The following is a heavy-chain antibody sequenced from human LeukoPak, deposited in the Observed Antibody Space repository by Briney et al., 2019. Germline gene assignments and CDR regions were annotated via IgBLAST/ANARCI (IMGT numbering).Heavy chain of an antibody. CDR2: INAGNGNT. V-gene: IGHV1-3*01. J-gene: IGHJ4*02. Sequence: ASVKVSCKASGYAFTSYAMHWVRQAPGQRLEWMGWINAGNGNTKYSQKFQGRVTISRDTSASTAYMELSSLRSEDTAVYYCARDQYYYDSFFDYWGQGTLVTVSS. D-gene: IGHD3-22*01. CDR3: ARDQYYYDSFFDY. CDR1: GYAFTSYA.